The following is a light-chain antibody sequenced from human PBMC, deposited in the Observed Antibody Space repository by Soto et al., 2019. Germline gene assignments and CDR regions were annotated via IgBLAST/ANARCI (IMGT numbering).Light chain of an antibody. CDR2: EAS. Sequence: EIVMTQSPATLSVSPGERATLSCRASQSIRSNLAWYQQKPGQPPTLLVSEASTRATNIPARFNGSGSGTEFTLAISSLQCEDFGVYYCQQDGGSRTFGQGTKVDIK. CDR3: QQDGGSRT. J-gene: IGKJ1*01. V-gene: IGKV3D-15*01. CDR1: QSIRSN.